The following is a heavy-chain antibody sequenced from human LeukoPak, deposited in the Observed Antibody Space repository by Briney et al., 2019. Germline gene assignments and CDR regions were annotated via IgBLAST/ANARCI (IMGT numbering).Heavy chain of an antibody. CDR3: ARGGLIAAAGDNWFDP. CDR1: GYTFTSYA. Sequence: AASVTVSCTASGYTFTSYAMNWVRQAPGQGLEWMGWINTNTGNPTYAQGFTGRFVFSLDTSVSTAYLQICSLKAEDTAVYYCARGGLIAAAGDNWFDPWGQGTLVTVSS. V-gene: IGHV7-4-1*01. J-gene: IGHJ5*02. CDR2: INTNTGNP. D-gene: IGHD6-13*01.